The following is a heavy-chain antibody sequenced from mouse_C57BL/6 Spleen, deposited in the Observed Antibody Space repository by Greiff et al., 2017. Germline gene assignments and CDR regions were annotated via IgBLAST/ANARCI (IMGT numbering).Heavy chain of an antibody. CDR3: ARRVDYDGFAY. CDR1: GYTFTSYG. J-gene: IGHJ3*01. Sequence: QVQLQQSGAELARPGASVKLSCKASGYTFTSYGISWVKQRTGQGLEWIGEIYPRSGNTYYNEKFKGKATLTADKSSSTAYMALRSLTSEDSAVYFCARRVDYDGFAYWGQGTLVTVAA. V-gene: IGHV1-81*01. CDR2: IYPRSGNT. D-gene: IGHD2-4*01.